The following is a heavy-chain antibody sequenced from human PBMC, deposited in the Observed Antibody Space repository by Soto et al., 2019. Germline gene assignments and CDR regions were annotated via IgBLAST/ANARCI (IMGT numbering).Heavy chain of an antibody. D-gene: IGHD2-15*01. CDR2: ISYDGSNK. J-gene: IGHJ6*03. CDR3: AKNSATPDYYYYMDV. Sequence: GGSLRLSCAASGFTFSSYGMHWVRQAPGKGLEWVAVISYDGSNKYYADSVKGRFTISRDNSKNTLYLQMNSLRAEDTAVYYCAKNSATPDYYYYMDVWGKGTTVTVSS. V-gene: IGHV3-30*18. CDR1: GFTFSSYG.